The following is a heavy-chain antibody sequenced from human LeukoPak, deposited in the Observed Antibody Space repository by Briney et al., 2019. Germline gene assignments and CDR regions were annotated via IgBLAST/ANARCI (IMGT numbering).Heavy chain of an antibody. CDR2: INHSGST. CDR1: GGSISSYY. CDR3: ARVSRYCSSTSCSDFDY. D-gene: IGHD2-2*01. J-gene: IGHJ4*02. V-gene: IGHV4-34*01. Sequence: ETLSLTCTVSGGSISSYYWSWIRQPPGKGLEWIGEINHSGSTNYNPSLKSRVTISVDTSKNQFSLQLSSVTAADTAVYYCARVSRYCSSTSCSDFDYWGQGTLVTVSS.